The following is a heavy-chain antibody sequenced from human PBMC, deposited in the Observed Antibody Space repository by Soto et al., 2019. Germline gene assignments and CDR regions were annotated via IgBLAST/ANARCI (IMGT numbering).Heavy chain of an antibody. CDR3: RIRLPYYYYYMDV. J-gene: IGHJ6*03. CDR1: GGSFSGYY. V-gene: IGHV4-34*01. CDR2: INHSGST. Sequence: SETLSLTCAVYGGSFSGYYWSWIRQPPGKGLEWIGEINHSGSTNYNPSLKSRVTISVDTSKSQFSLKLSSVTAADTAVYYCRIRLPYYYYYMDVWGKGTTVTVSS. D-gene: IGHD2-15*01.